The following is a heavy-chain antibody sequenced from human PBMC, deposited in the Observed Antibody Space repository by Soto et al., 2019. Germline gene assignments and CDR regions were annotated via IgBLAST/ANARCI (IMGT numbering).Heavy chain of an antibody. D-gene: IGHD3-22*01. V-gene: IGHV3-23*01. Sequence: GGSLRLSCAASGFTFSSYAMSWVRQAPGEGLEWVSAISGSGSSTYYADSVKGQFTISRDNSKNTLYLQMNSLRAEDTAVYYCAKFSYYYDSSGYYPDAIDIWGQGTMVTVSS. J-gene: IGHJ3*02. CDR1: GFTFSSYA. CDR2: ISGSGSST. CDR3: AKFSYYYDSSGYYPDAIDI.